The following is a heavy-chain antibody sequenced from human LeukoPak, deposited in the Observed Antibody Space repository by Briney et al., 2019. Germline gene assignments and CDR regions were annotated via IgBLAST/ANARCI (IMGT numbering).Heavy chain of an antibody. CDR1: GGSISSYY. CDR3: ARQGYDILTGYIDAIDI. Sequence: SETLSLTFTVSGGSISSYYWSWIRQPPGKGLEWIGYISYSGSTNYNPSLKSRVTISIDTSKNQFSLKLRSVTAADTAIYYCARQGYDILTGYIDAIDIWGRGRKVTVSS. J-gene: IGHJ3*02. V-gene: IGHV4-59*08. CDR2: ISYSGST. D-gene: IGHD3-9*01.